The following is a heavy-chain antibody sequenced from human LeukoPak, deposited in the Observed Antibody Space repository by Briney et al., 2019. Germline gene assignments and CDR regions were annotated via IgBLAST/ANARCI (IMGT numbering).Heavy chain of an antibody. J-gene: IGHJ4*02. V-gene: IGHV3-30*03. Sequence: GGSLRLSCAASGFTFSSYGMHWVRQAPGKGLEWVAVISYDGSNKYYADSVKGRFTISRDNSKNTLYLQMNSLRAEDTAVYYCARNPVAGYSFDYWGQGTLVTVSS. CDR2: ISYDGSNK. CDR1: GFTFSSYG. D-gene: IGHD6-19*01. CDR3: ARNPVAGYSFDY.